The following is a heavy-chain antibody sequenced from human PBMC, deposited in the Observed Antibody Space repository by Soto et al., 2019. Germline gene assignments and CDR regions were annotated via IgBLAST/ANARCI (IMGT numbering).Heavy chain of an antibody. CDR3: ARDRVWLVDNKGRSPEENYYGMDV. CDR2: IYYSGST. V-gene: IGHV4-59*01. Sequence: SETLSLTCTVSVGSISSYYWSWIRQPPGKGLEWIGYIYYSGSTNYNPSLKSRVTISVDTSKNQFSLKLSSVTAADTAVYYCARDRVWLVDNKGRSPEENYYGMDVWGQGTTVTVSS. J-gene: IGHJ6*02. CDR1: VGSISSYY. D-gene: IGHD6-19*01.